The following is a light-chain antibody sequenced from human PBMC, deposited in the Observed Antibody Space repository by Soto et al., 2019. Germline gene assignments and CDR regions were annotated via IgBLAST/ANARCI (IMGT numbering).Light chain of an antibody. CDR2: EVS. J-gene: IGLJ3*02. CDR1: SSDVGGYNY. CDR3: SSYAGSNSPCGV. V-gene: IGLV2-8*01. Sequence: QSALTQPPSASGSPGQSVTISCTGTSSDVGGYNYVSWYQQHPGKAPKLMIYEVSKRPSGVPDRFSGSKSGNTASLTVSGLQAEDEADDYCSSYAGSNSPCGVFGGGTKLTVL.